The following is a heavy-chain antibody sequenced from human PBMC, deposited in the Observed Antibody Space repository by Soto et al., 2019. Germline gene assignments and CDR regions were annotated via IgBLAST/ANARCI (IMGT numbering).Heavy chain of an antibody. V-gene: IGHV4-59*01. D-gene: IGHD3-22*01. J-gene: IGHJ4*02. CDR2: IHYSGST. Sequence: PSETLSLTCTVSGGSISSYYWSWIRQPPGKGLEWIGEIHYSGSTNYNPSLKNRATITVDTSKNQFSLKVSSVTAADTAAYYCARGRLERGYSGDFDYWGRGSLVTVSS. CDR1: GGSISSYY. CDR3: ARGRLERGYSGDFDY.